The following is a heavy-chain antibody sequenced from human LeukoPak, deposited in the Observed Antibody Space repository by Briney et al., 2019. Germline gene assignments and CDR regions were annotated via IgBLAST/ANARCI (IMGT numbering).Heavy chain of an antibody. V-gene: IGHV3-74*01. D-gene: IGHD3-16*01. Sequence: GGSLRLSCAASGFTFGSPWMHWVRQAPGKGLVWVSRINSDGSATAYADSVKGRFTISRDNAENTLYLQMNSLRAEDTAVYYCARGFGRPWGQGTLVTVSS. CDR2: INSDGSAT. CDR3: ARGFGRP. CDR1: GFTFGSPW. J-gene: IGHJ5*02.